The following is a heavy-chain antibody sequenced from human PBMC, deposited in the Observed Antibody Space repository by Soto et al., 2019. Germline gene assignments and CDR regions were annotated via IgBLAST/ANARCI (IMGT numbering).Heavy chain of an antibody. CDR3: GRVRISLFGELPHLYYYYGMDV. CDR1: GYTFTGYY. Sequence: ASVKVSCKASGYTFTGYYMHWVRQAPGQGLEWMGWINPNSGGTNYAQKFQGWVTMTRDTSISTAYMEPSRLRSDDTAVYYCGRVRISLFGELPHLYYYYGMDVWGQGTTVTVSS. V-gene: IGHV1-2*04. CDR2: INPNSGGT. D-gene: IGHD3-10*01. J-gene: IGHJ6*02.